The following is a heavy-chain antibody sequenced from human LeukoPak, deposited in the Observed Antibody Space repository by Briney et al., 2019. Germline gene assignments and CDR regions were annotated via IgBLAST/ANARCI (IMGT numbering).Heavy chain of an antibody. D-gene: IGHD2-15*01. CDR3: ARVALLCSGGSCSPRCDFDI. CDR2: IWYDGSNK. CDR1: GFTFSSYG. Sequence: ARSLTLSCAASGFTFSSYGMHWVRQAPGQGLEWVAVIWYDGSNKYYTDSVKGRFTISRANSKNTLYLQMNSRRAEDTAVYYCARVALLCSGGSCSPRCDFDIWGQGTMVTVSS. J-gene: IGHJ3*02. V-gene: IGHV3-33*01.